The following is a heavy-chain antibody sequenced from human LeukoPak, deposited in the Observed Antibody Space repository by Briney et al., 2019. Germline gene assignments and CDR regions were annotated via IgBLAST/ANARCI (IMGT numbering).Heavy chain of an antibody. Sequence: GGSLRLSCAASGFTFSSYAMHWVRHAPGKGLEWVAVISYDGSNKYYADSVKGRFTISRDNSKNTLYLQMNSLRAEDTAVYYCAREIAIFGVPRGAFDIWGQGTMVTVSS. D-gene: IGHD3-3*01. CDR3: AREIAIFGVPRGAFDI. V-gene: IGHV3-30-3*01. J-gene: IGHJ3*02. CDR2: ISYDGSNK. CDR1: GFTFSSYA.